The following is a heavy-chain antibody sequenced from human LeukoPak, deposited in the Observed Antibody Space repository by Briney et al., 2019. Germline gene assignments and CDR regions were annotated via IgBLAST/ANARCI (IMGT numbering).Heavy chain of an antibody. D-gene: IGHD5-18*01. J-gene: IGHJ6*03. CDR2: IYYSGST. CDR3: ARLLSPKSYGVTIYHDYMDV. V-gene: IGHV4-39*01. CDR1: GGSITISSYH. Sequence: SETLSLTCTVYGGSITISSYHWGWIRQPPGKGLEWIGNIYYSGSTYYNPSLKSRVTISVDTSKNQYSLRLGSVTAADPAFYYYARLLSPKSYGVTIYHDYMDVWGKGTTVTVSS.